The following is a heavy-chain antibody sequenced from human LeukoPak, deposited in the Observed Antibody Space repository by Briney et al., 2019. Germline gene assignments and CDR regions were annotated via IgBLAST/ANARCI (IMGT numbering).Heavy chain of an antibody. Sequence: ASVKVSCKASGYTFTAYFIYWVRQAPRQGLEWVGWINPSSGRTNSAQKFQGRVTMTRDTSISTAYMELSSLRSDDTAVYYCARRERDGYNQNWFDPWGQGTLVTVSS. V-gene: IGHV1-2*02. D-gene: IGHD5-24*01. CDR3: ARRERDGYNQNWFDP. CDR2: INPSSGRT. J-gene: IGHJ5*02. CDR1: GYTFTAYF.